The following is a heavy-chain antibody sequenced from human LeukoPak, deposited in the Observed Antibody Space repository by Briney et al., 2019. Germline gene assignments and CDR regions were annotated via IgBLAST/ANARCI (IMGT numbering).Heavy chain of an antibody. J-gene: IGHJ3*02. CDR2: FDPEDGET. Sequence: ASVKVSCKVSGYTLTELSMHWVRQAPGKGLEWMGGFDPEDGETIYAQKFQGRVTMTEDTSTDTAYMELSSLRSEDTVVYYCATDLYMVRGTRDAFDIWGQGTMVTVSS. V-gene: IGHV1-24*01. CDR1: GYTLTELS. D-gene: IGHD3-10*01. CDR3: ATDLYMVRGTRDAFDI.